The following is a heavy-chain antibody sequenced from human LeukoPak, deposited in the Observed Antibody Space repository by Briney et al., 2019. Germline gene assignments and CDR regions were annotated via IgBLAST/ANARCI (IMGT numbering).Heavy chain of an antibody. D-gene: IGHD3-16*01. CDR1: GGTFSSYA. Sequence: GASVKVSCKASGGTFSSYAISWARQAPGQGLEWMGGIIPIFGTANYAQKFQGRVTITTDESTSTAYMELSSLRSEDTAVYYCAGHYYDYVWGSYPSVAFDIWGQGTMVTVSS. CDR3: AGHYYDYVWGSYPSVAFDI. CDR2: IIPIFGTA. J-gene: IGHJ3*02. V-gene: IGHV1-69*05.